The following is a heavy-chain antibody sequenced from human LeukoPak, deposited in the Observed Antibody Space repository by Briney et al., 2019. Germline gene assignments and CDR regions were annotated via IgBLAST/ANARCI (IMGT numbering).Heavy chain of an antibody. Sequence: PSETLPLTCAVYGGSFSGYYWSWIRQPPGKGLEWIGEINHSGSTKYNPSLKSRVTISVDTPKNQFSLKLSSVTAADTAVYYCASTPSGSSAWYYFDKWGQGTLVTVSS. D-gene: IGHD6-19*01. CDR3: ASTPSGSSAWYYFDK. V-gene: IGHV4-34*01. J-gene: IGHJ4*02. CDR2: INHSGST. CDR1: GGSFSGYY.